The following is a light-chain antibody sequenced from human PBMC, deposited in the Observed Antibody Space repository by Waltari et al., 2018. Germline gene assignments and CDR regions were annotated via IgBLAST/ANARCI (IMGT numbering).Light chain of an antibody. J-gene: IGKJ1*01. CDR2: GAY. CDR1: QSVNTY. CDR3: QHHVRLPAT. Sequence: IVLTQSPGTLSLSPGERATLSCRASQSVNTYLAWYQQKPGQAPRLLIYGAYTRAAGIPDMFSCSGFGTDFSLTISRLEAEDFAVYYCQHHVRLPATFGQGTKVEIK. V-gene: IGKV3-20*01.